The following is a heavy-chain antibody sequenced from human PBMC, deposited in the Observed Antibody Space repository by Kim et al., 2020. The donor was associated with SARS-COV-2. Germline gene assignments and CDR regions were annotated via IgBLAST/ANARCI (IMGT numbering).Heavy chain of an antibody. CDR3: ARGGHPDFDY. CDR2: EK. Sequence: EKYYVDSGKGRFTISRDNAKNSLYLQMNSLRAEDTAVYYCARGGHPDFDYWGQGTLVTVSS. J-gene: IGHJ4*02. V-gene: IGHV3-7*01. D-gene: IGHD3-16*01.